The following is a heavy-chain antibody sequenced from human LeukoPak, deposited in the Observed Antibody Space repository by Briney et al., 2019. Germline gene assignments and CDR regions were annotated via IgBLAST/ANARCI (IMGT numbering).Heavy chain of an antibody. D-gene: IGHD6-19*01. CDR3: ARRVAGPNDAFDV. Sequence: SSETLSLTCSVSGVSFNNYYWNWIRQPAGKGLEWIGRIYSTGSTDYNPSLKSRVTMSVDTSQNQFSLNMSSVTAADTAVYYCARRVAGPNDAFDVWGQGTMVTVSS. CDR1: GVSFNNYY. V-gene: IGHV4-4*07. J-gene: IGHJ3*01. CDR2: IYSTGST.